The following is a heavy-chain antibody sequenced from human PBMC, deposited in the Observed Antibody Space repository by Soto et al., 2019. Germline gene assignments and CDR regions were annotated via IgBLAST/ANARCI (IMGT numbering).Heavy chain of an antibody. Sequence: SSETLSLTCVVSGGSVTNTTYFWGWIRQPPGKGPEWIGSIYYSGTTYSNPSLKSRLTMSIDTSKNQFSLKLSSVTAADTAVYYCARPRYAGYSYGLYCFDPWGQGALVTVSS. CDR1: GGSVTNTTYF. D-gene: IGHD5-18*01. CDR2: IYYSGTT. CDR3: ARPRYAGYSYGLYCFDP. V-gene: IGHV4-39*01. J-gene: IGHJ5*02.